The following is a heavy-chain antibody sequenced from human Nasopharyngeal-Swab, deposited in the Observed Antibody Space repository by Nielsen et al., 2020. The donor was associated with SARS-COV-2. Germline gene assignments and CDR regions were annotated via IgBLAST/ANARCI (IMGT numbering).Heavy chain of an antibody. CDR3: ARGGITMVRGVIARAQPHYYYYMDV. Sequence: WIRQPPGKGLEWIGEINHSGSTNYNPSLKSRVTISVAPSPHQFSLPLSSVTAADTAVYYCARGGITMVRGVIARAQPHYYYYMDVWGKGTTVTVSS. V-gene: IGHV4-34*01. D-gene: IGHD3-10*01. J-gene: IGHJ6*03. CDR2: INHSGST.